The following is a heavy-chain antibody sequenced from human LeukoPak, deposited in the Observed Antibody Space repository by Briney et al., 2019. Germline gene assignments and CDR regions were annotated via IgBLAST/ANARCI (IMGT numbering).Heavy chain of an antibody. V-gene: IGHV4-39*07. Sequence: SETLSLTCTVSGGSISSSSYYWGWIRQPPGKGLEWIGSIYYSGSTYYNPSLKSRVTISVDTSKNQFSLKPSSVTAADTAVYYCARVGRKVPAAYWGQGTLVTVSS. CDR1: GGSISSSSYY. D-gene: IGHD2-2*01. CDR2: IYYSGST. J-gene: IGHJ4*02. CDR3: ARVGRKVPAAY.